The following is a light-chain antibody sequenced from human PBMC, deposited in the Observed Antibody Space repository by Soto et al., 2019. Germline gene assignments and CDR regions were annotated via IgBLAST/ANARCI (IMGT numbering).Light chain of an antibody. CDR3: QHYNIYSWT. V-gene: IGKV1-5*03. J-gene: IGKJ1*01. CDR1: QSISNW. CDR2: KAS. Sequence: DIQMTQSPSTLSASVGDRVTITCRASQSISNWLAWYQQKPGKAPKLLIYKASSLESGVPSRFSGSGSGTEFTLTISSLQPDYFATYYCQHYNIYSWTFGQGTKVEIK.